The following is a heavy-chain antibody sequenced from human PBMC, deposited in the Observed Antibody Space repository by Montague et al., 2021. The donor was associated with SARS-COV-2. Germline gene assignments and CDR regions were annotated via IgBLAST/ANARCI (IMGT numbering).Heavy chain of an antibody. CDR1: GGSISSSSYY. J-gene: IGHJ5*02. V-gene: IGHV4-39*07. CDR3: ARERYSFSLTRGSTWFDP. CDR2: INHSGST. D-gene: IGHD3-9*01. Sequence: SETLSLTCTVSGGSISSSSYYWGWIRQPPGEGLEWIWEINHSGSTNYNPSLKSRVTISVDTSKNQFSLKLSSVTAADTAVYYCARERYSFSLTRGSTWFDPWGQGTLVAVSS.